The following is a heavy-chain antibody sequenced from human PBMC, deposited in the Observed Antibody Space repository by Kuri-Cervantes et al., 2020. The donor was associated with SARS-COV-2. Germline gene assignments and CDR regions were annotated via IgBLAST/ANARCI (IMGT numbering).Heavy chain of an antibody. J-gene: IGHJ4*02. CDR3: ARRSGYCSSTSCYFFDY. D-gene: IGHD2-2*01. Sequence: ESLKISCAVYGGSFSNFYWGWIRQPPGKGLEWIGSVYHSGSTYYNPSLKSRVTISVDTSKNQFSLKLSSVTAADTAVYYCARRSGYCSSTSCYFFDYWGQGTLVTVSS. CDR2: VYHSGST. CDR1: GGSFSNFY. V-gene: IGHV4-38-2*01.